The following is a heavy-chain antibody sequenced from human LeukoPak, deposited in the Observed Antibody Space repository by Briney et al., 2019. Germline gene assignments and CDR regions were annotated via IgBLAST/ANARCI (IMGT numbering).Heavy chain of an antibody. J-gene: IGHJ5*02. V-gene: IGHV3-11*06. Sequence: GGSLRLSCAASGFTFSDYYMSWIRQAPGKGLELVSYISSSSSYINYADSVKGRFTISRDNAKNSLYLQMNSLRAEDTAVYYCARVSTYYYGSGSYYPHNWFDPWGQGTLVTVSS. CDR3: ARVSTYYYGSGSYYPHNWFDP. D-gene: IGHD3-10*01. CDR1: GFTFSDYY. CDR2: ISSSSSYI.